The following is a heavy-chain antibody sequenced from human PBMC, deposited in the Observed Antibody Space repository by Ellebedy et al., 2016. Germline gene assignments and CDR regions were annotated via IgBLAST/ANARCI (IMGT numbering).Heavy chain of an antibody. CDR2: IIPILGIA. CDR3: ARVSNSYGLGSPVY. V-gene: IGHV1-69*04. J-gene: IGHJ4*02. CDR1: GYTFTGYY. D-gene: IGHD5-18*01. Sequence: SVKVSCXASGYTFTGYYMHWVRQAPGQGLEWMGRIIPILGIANYAQKFQGRVTITADKSTSTAYMELSSLRSEDTAVYYCARVSNSYGLGSPVYWGQGTLVTVSS.